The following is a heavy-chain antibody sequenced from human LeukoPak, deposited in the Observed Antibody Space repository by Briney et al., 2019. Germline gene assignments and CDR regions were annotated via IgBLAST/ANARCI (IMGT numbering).Heavy chain of an antibody. CDR2: INPNSGGT. V-gene: IGHV1-2*02. CDR1: GYTFTGYY. J-gene: IGHJ4*02. Sequence: ASVKVSCKASGYTFTGYYMHWVRQAPGQGLEWMGWINPNSGGTNYAQKFQGRVTMTRDTSISTAYMELSSLRSGDTAVYYCAFTYYYDSSGYYAPHSLGYWGQGTLVTVSS. D-gene: IGHD3-22*01. CDR3: AFTYYYDSSGYYAPHSLGY.